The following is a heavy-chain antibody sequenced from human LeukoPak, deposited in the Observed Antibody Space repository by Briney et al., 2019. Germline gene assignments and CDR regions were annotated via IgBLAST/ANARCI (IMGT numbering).Heavy chain of an antibody. D-gene: IGHD5-18*01. CDR1: GFSLSTSGVG. CDR2: IYWDDNK. Sequence: SGPTLVKPTQTLTLTCTFSGFSLSTSGVGVGWIRQPPGKALEWLALIYWDDNKRYSPSLKSRLTITKDTSKNQVVLTMTNMDPVDTATYYCAHRRESGYSYGYFDYWGQGTLVTVSS. CDR3: AHRRESGYSYGYFDY. V-gene: IGHV2-5*02. J-gene: IGHJ4*02.